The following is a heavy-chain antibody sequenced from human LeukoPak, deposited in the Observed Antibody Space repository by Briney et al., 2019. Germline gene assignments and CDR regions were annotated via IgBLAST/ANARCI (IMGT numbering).Heavy chain of an antibody. CDR2: ISFDGTNK. D-gene: IGHD6-13*01. J-gene: IGHJ4*02. V-gene: IGHV3-30*04. CDR1: GFTFSSYA. Sequence: GGSLRLSCAASGFTFSSYAMHWVRQAPGKGLEWVAVISFDGTNKFYADSVKGRFTISRDNSKKTVYLQMNSLRAEDAAVYYCAKGGGTGYSSSWYSNWGQGTLVTVSS. CDR3: AKGGGTGYSSSWYSN.